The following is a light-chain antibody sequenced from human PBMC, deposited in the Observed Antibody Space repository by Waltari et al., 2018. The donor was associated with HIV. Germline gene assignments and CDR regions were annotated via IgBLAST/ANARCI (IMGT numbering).Light chain of an antibody. J-gene: IGLJ3*02. CDR3: QTWGPGSGV. Sequence: QLVLTQSPSASASLGASVNLTCTLSSGHSTYGIARHQQQPGMGPRYLMKVNSDGSDTKGDGIPDRFLCSGSGAGRYLTISSLQSEDAAVYYCQTWGPGSGVFGRGTQLTVL. CDR2: VNSDGSD. CDR1: SGHSTYG. V-gene: IGLV4-69*01.